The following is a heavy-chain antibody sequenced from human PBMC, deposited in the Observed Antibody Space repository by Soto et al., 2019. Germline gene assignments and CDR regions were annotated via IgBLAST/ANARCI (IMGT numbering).Heavy chain of an antibody. Sequence: QVQLVQSGAEVKKPGSSVKVSCKASGGTFSSYAISWVRQAPGQGLEWMGGIIPIFGTANYAQKFQGRVTITADESTSTAYMELSSLRSEDTAVYYCARAGSSSSVEIGYYYGMDVWGQGTTVTVSS. CDR3: ARAGSSSSVEIGYYYGMDV. CDR1: GGTFSSYA. CDR2: IIPIFGTA. D-gene: IGHD6-6*01. J-gene: IGHJ6*02. V-gene: IGHV1-69*01.